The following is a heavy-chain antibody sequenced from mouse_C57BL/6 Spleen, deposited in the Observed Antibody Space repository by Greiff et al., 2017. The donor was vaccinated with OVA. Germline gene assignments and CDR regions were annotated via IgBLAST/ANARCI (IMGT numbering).Heavy chain of an antibody. CDR3: ARKGTTVVATDWYFDV. CDR2: TSIGSSTI. Sequence: EVMLVESGGGLVKPGGSLKLSCAASGFTFSDYGMHWVRQAPEKGLEWVAYTSIGSSTIYYADTVKGRFTISRDHAKNTLFLQLTSLMSEDTAMYYCARKGTTVVATDWYFDVWGTGTTVTVSS. V-gene: IGHV5-17*01. D-gene: IGHD1-1*01. J-gene: IGHJ1*03. CDR1: GFTFSDYG.